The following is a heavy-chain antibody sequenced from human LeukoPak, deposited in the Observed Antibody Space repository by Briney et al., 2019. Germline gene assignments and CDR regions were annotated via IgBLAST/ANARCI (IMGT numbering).Heavy chain of an antibody. V-gene: IGHV3-23*01. D-gene: IGHD1-26*01. CDR3: AKLLSGSYYYYYAIDV. Sequence: GGSLRLSCAASGFTFTTYAMSWVRQAPGKGLEWVSIISASGGSTYYADSVKGRFTISRDNSKNTAYLQMNSLRPEDTAVYYCAKLLSGSYYYYYAIDVWGQGTTVTVSS. CDR1: GFTFTTYA. J-gene: IGHJ6*02. CDR2: ISASGGST.